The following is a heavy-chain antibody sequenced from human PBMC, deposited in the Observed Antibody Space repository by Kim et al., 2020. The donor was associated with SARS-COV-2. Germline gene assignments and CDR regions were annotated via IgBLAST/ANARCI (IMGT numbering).Heavy chain of an antibody. D-gene: IGHD3-3*02. V-gene: IGHV1-18*04. CDR3: VRQGEIALAPVGLAHMDV. CDR1: GYTFTNFG. Sequence: ASVKVSCKASGYTFTNFGISWVRQAPGQGLEWTGWIDGDNGETKYSQKFQGRLTLTTETSTSTAYMELRNLRPDDTAVYYCVRQGEIALAPVGLAHMDVWGNGTKVAVSS. J-gene: IGHJ6*03. CDR2: IDGDNGET.